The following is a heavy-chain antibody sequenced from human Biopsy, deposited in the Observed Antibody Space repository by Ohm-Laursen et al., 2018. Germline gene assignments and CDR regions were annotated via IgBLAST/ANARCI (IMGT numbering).Heavy chain of an antibody. J-gene: IGHJ6*02. Sequence: SLRLSCAASGFIFSDYGMHWVRQAPGKGLEWVSGISWNGPLKLYADSVKGRFTISRDNTKKILFLQMNSLRLEDTALYYCAKDLGLNYSDRFLFYYGMDVWGRGTTVTVSS. D-gene: IGHD4-17*01. CDR1: GFIFSDYG. V-gene: IGHV3-9*01. CDR2: ISWNGPLK. CDR3: AKDLGLNYSDRFLFYYGMDV.